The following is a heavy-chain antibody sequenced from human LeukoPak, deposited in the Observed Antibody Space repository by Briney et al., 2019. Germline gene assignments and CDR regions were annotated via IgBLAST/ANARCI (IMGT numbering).Heavy chain of an antibody. Sequence: SETLSLTCTVSGGSISSSSDYWGWIRQPPGKGLEWIGSFYYSGSTYYNPSLKSRVTISVDTSKNQFSLKLSSVTAADTAVYYCARIPSAYPYGQALDYWGQGTLVTVSS. CDR1: GGSISSSSDY. D-gene: IGHD2-21*01. J-gene: IGHJ4*02. CDR3: ARIPSAYPYGQALDY. CDR2: FYYSGST. V-gene: IGHV4-39*01.